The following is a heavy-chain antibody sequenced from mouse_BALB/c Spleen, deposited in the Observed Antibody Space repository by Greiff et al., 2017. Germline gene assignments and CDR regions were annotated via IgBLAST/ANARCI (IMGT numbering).Heavy chain of an antibody. Sequence: EVHLVESGGGLVQPGGSRKLSCAASGFTFSSFGMHWVRQAPEKGLEWVAYISSGSSTIYYADTVKGRFTISRDNPKNTLFLQMTSLRSEDTAMYYCARGGYGSRGDYYAMDYWGQGTSVTVSS. CDR3: ARGGYGSRGDYYAMDY. CDR2: ISSGSSTI. J-gene: IGHJ4*01. D-gene: IGHD1-1*01. CDR1: GFTFSSFG. V-gene: IGHV5-17*02.